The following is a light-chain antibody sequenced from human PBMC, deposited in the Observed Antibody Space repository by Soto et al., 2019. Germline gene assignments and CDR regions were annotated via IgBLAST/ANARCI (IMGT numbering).Light chain of an antibody. CDR3: CSYAGSRTYL. Sequence: QSALTQPASVSGSPGQSITISCTGTSSDVVNDLLVSWYQQQPGKAPKLMIYEGTKRPAGVSDRFSGSKSGNTASLTISGLQAEDEADYYCCSYAGSRTYLFGTGTKLTVL. CDR2: EGT. J-gene: IGLJ1*01. CDR1: SSDVVNDLL. V-gene: IGLV2-23*01.